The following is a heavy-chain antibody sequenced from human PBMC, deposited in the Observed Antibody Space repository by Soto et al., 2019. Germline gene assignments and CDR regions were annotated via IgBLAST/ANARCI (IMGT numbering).Heavy chain of an antibody. Sequence: GGSLRLSCAASGFTFSSYDMHWVRQATGKGLEWVSAIGTAGDTYYPGSVKGRFTISRENAKNSLYLQMNSLRARDTAVYYCARGAITMVRGVIITVGDDAFDIWGQGTMVTVSS. V-gene: IGHV3-13*01. CDR3: ARGAITMVRGVIITVGDDAFDI. CDR1: GFTFSSYD. J-gene: IGHJ3*02. CDR2: IGTAGDT. D-gene: IGHD3-10*01.